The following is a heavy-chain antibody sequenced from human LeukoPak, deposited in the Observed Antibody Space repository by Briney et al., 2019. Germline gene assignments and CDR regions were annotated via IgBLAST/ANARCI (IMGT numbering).Heavy chain of an antibody. J-gene: IGHJ4*02. CDR3: TTDLYGSGWLHD. CDR2: IKSKTDGGTT. D-gene: IGHD5-24*01. V-gene: IGHV3-15*07. Sequence: GGSLRLSCAASGFTFSNAWMNWVRQAPGKGLEWVRRIKSKTDGGTTDHAAPVKGRITISRDDSKSALYLQMNSLKTEDTAVYYCTTDLYGSGWLHDWGQGTLVTVSS. CDR1: GFTFSNAW.